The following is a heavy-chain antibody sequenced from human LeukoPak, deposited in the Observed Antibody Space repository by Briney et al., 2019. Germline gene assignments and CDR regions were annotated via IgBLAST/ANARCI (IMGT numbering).Heavy chain of an antibody. CDR2: ITNSGGST. CDR3: ARFDYADYLAFDY. CDR1: GFTFNSYA. J-gene: IGHJ4*02. Sequence: GGSLRLSCAASGFTFNSYAMSWVRQAPGKGLEWVSTITNSGGSTYYADSVKGRFTISRDNAKNSLYLQMNSLRAEDTAVYYCARFDYADYLAFDYWGQGTLVTVSS. V-gene: IGHV3-23*01. D-gene: IGHD4-17*01.